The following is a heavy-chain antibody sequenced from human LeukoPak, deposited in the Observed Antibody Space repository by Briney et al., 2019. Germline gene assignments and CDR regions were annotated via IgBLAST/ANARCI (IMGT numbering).Heavy chain of an antibody. CDR2: INYSGST. Sequence: PSETLSLTCTVSGGSIISGGHYWSWIRQHPGKGLEWIGYINYSGSTYYNPSLKSRATISVDTSQNQFSLKMSSVTAADKAVYYCARGVSGWYYWEPRGDWFNPWGQRTLVTVSS. CDR1: GGSIISGGHY. CDR3: ARGVSGWYYWEPRGDWFNP. D-gene: IGHD6-19*01. V-gene: IGHV4-31*03. J-gene: IGHJ5*02.